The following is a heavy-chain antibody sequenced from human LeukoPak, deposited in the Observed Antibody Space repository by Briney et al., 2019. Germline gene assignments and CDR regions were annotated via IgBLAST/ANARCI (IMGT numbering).Heavy chain of an antibody. Sequence: SETLSLTCAVYGGSFSGYYWSWIRQPPGKGLEWIGEINHSGSTNYNPSLESRVTISVDTSKNQFSLKLSSVTAADTAVYYCASGYSGYDFWYYYMDVWGKGTTVTVSS. J-gene: IGHJ6*03. D-gene: IGHD5-12*01. CDR2: INHSGST. CDR1: GGSFSGYY. CDR3: ASGYSGYDFWYYYMDV. V-gene: IGHV4-34*01.